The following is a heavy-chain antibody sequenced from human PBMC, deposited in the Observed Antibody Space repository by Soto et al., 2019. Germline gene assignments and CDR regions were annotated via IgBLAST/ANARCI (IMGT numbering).Heavy chain of an antibody. D-gene: IGHD3-3*01. CDR3: AREYYDFWSGYYPYYYYGMDV. CDR2: ISYDGSNK. J-gene: IGHJ6*02. Sequence: PGGSLRLSCAASGFTFSSYAMHWVRQAPGKGLGWVAVISYDGSNKYYADSVKGRFTISRDNSKNTLYLQMNSLRAEDTAVYYCAREYYDFWSGYYPYYYYGMDVWGQGTTVTVSS. V-gene: IGHV3-30-3*01. CDR1: GFTFSSYA.